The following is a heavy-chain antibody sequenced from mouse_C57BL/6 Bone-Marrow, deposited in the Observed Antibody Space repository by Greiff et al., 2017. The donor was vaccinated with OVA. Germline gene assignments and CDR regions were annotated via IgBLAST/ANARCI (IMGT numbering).Heavy chain of an antibody. CDR3: ARRGDWDDPLFDY. V-gene: IGHV1-47*01. D-gene: IGHD4-1*01. CDR2: FHPYNDDT. Sequence: QVQLQQSGAELVKPGASVKMSCKASGYTFTPYPIEWMKQNHGKSLEWIGNFHPYNDDTKSNEKFKGKATLTVEKSSSTSYLELSRVTSDDAAVYYCARRGDWDDPLFDYWGQGTTLTVAS. CDR1: GYTFTPYP. J-gene: IGHJ2*01.